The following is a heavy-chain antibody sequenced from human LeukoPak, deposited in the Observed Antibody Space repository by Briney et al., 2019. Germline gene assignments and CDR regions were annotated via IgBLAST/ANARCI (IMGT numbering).Heavy chain of an antibody. Sequence: SVKVSCKASGGTFSGYAISWVRQAPGQGLEWMGGIIPIFGTANYAQKFQGRVTITADESTSTAYMELSSLRSEDTAVYYCARDGTAAIQEIDPWGQGTLVTVSS. CDR3: ARDGTAAIQEIDP. D-gene: IGHD2-2*02. V-gene: IGHV1-69*13. J-gene: IGHJ5*02. CDR2: IIPIFGTA. CDR1: GGTFSGYA.